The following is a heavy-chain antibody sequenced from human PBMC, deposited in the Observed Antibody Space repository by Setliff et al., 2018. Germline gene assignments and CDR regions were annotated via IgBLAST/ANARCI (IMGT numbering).Heavy chain of an antibody. CDR3: TRDEGWELLGGSLDY. V-gene: IGHV3-15*01. CDR1: GFTFSNAW. J-gene: IGHJ4*02. D-gene: IGHD1-26*01. Sequence: GGSLRLSCAASGFTFSNAWMSWVRQAPGKGLEWVGRIKSNVDFGTTDYAASVKGRFTISRDDSKSIAYLQMNSLKTEDTAVYYCTRDEGWELLGGSLDYWGQGTLVTVSS. CDR2: IKSNVDFGTT.